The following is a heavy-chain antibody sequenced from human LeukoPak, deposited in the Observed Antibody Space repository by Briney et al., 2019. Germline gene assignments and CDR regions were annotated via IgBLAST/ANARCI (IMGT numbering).Heavy chain of an antibody. D-gene: IGHD3-22*01. CDR2: IYTSGST. V-gene: IGHV4-4*07. J-gene: IGHJ5*02. Sequence: PSETLSLTCTVSGGSISSYYWSWIRQPAGKGLEWIGRIYTSGSTNYNPSLKSRVTISVDTSKNQFSLKLSSVTAADTAVYYCARALGYYDSSGPAGYWFDPWGQGTLATVSS. CDR3: ARALGYYDSSGPAGYWFDP. CDR1: GGSISSYY.